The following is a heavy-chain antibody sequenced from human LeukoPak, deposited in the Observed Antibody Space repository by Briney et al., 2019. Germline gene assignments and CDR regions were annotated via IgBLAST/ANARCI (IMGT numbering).Heavy chain of an antibody. V-gene: IGHV1-2*02. CDR3: ARVGQSIDAFDI. CDR2: INPNSGGT. Sequence: GSVKFSCKASGYTFTGYYMHWVRQAPGQGLEWMGWINPNSGGTNYAQKFQGRVTMTRDTSISTAYMELSRLRSDDTAVYYCARVGQSIDAFDIWGQGTMVTVSS. J-gene: IGHJ3*02. D-gene: IGHD3-16*01. CDR1: GYTFTGYY.